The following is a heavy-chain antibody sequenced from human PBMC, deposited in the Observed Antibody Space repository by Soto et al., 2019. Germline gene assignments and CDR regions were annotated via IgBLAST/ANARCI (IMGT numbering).Heavy chain of an antibody. D-gene: IGHD6-19*01. V-gene: IGHV3-30*18. Sequence: GGSLRLSCAASGFTFSSYGMHWVRQAPGKGLEWVAVISYDGSNKYYADSVKGRLTISRDNSKNTLYLQMNSLRAEDTAVYYCAKDIGWTNGVAEDPGFDYWGQGTLVTVSS. J-gene: IGHJ4*02. CDR1: GFTFSSYG. CDR3: AKDIGWTNGVAEDPGFDY. CDR2: ISYDGSNK.